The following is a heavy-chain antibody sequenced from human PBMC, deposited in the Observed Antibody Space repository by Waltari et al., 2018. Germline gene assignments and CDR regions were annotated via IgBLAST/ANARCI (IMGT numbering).Heavy chain of an antibody. CDR2: IYWNDDK. CDR3: AHRHKRSSIAAAGRTNYYYYYMDV. D-gene: IGHD6-13*01. Sequence: QITLKESGPTLVKPTQTLTLTCTFSGFSLSTSGVGVGWIRQPPGKALEWLALIYWNDDKRYSPSLKSRLTITKDTSKNQVVLTMTNMDPVDTATYYCAHRHKRSSIAAAGRTNYYYYYMDVWGKGTTVTVSS. J-gene: IGHJ6*03. V-gene: IGHV2-5*01. CDR1: GFSLSTSGVG.